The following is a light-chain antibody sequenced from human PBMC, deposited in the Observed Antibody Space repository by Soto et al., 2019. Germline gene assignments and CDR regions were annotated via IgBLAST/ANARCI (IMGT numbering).Light chain of an antibody. CDR1: SSNIGSNS. CDR2: SNN. J-gene: IGLJ1*01. Sequence: SVLPQPPSSSEPPGQRVTNSSSGSSSNIGSNSVNWYQQLPGAAPKLLIYSNNQRPSGVPDRFSGSKSGTSASLAISGLQSEDEADYYCAAWDDSLNGREVFGTGTKVTVL. V-gene: IGLV1-44*01. CDR3: AAWDDSLNGREV.